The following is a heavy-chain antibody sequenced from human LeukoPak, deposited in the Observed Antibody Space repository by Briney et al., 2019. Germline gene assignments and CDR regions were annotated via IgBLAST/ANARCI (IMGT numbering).Heavy chain of an antibody. Sequence: PSETLSLTCTVSGDSISSYFWSWIRQPPGKGLEWIGYISASGTTNSSPSLLSRVTMSIDTTKTQVSLKVRSVPAADTAMYFCARRMGVAGLRGHYYFDYWGQGTLAIVSS. CDR2: ISASGTT. J-gene: IGHJ4*02. V-gene: IGHV4-4*09. D-gene: IGHD6-19*01. CDR3: ARRMGVAGLRGHYYFDY. CDR1: GDSISSYF.